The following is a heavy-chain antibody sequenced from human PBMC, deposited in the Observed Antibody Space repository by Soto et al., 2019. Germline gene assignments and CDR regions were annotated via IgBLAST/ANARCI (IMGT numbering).Heavy chain of an antibody. D-gene: IGHD3-3*01. CDR1: GYDFNTNW. CDR2: MYPGDSDT. V-gene: IGHV5-51*01. Sequence: GESLKISCRGSGYDFNTNWFGWVRQLPGRGLEWVGIMYPGDSDTRYNPSLQGHVTLSVDVTVSTAFLQWRSLETSDTGMYFCARLPRDCNKTSCYYADHWGQGTLVTVSS. J-gene: IGHJ4*02. CDR3: ARLPRDCNKTSCYYADH.